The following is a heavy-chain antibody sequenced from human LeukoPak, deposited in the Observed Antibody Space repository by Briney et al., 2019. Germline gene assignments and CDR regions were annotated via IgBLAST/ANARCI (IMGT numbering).Heavy chain of an antibody. CDR3: TRAHSVLLWFGETIDY. CDR1: GFTFGYYA. Sequence: PGLSLRLSCAASGFTFGYYAMSWFRQAPGKGLEGVGFIRSKAYGGTTEYAASIKGIFTISSDDSKNIAYLQMNSLKTEDTAVYYCTRAHSVLLWFGETIDYWGQGTLVTVSS. D-gene: IGHD3-10*01. CDR2: IRSKAYGGTT. V-gene: IGHV3-49*03. J-gene: IGHJ4*02.